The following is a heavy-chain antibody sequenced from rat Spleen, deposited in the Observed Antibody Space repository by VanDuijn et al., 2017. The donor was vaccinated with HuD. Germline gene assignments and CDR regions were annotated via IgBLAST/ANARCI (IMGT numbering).Heavy chain of an antibody. CDR1: GFTFNNYW. CDR3: ARGTRNYSSYGGFVY. D-gene: IGHD1-2*01. V-gene: IGHV5-31*01. Sequence: EVQLVESGGGLVQPGRSLKLSCVASGFTFNNYWMTWIRQAPGKGLEWVASITNTGGSTYYPDSVKGRFTISRDNAKSTLYLQVDSLRSEDTATYYCARGTRNYSSYGGFVYWGQGTLVTVSS. CDR2: ITNTGGST. J-gene: IGHJ3*01.